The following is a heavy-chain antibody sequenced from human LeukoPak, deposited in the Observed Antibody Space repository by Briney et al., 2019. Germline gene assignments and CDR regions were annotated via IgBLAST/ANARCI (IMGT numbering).Heavy chain of an antibody. D-gene: IGHD3-16*02. CDR1: GFTLSSYA. V-gene: IGHV3-23*01. CDR2: ISGSGGST. CDR3: AKELYDYVWGSYRYFGY. J-gene: IGHJ4*02. Sequence: GGSLRLSCAASGFTLSSYAMSWVGQAQGKGLEWVSAISGSGGSTYYADSVKGRFTISRDNSKNTLYLQMNSLRAEDTAVYYCAKELYDYVWGSYRYFGYWGQRTLVTVSS.